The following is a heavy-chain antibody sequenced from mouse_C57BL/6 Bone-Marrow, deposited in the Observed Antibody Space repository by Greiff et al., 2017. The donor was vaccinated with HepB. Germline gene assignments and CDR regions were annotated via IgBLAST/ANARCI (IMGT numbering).Heavy chain of an antibody. V-gene: IGHV14-1*01. D-gene: IGHD5-1-1*01. CDR2: IDPEDGDT. Sequence: EVQLVESGAELVRPGASVKLSCTASGFNITDYYMHWVKQRPEQGLEWIGRIDPEDGDTDYAPKFQGKATMTAVTSSSTAYLQLSSLTSEDTAVYYCTSLYLRYWGQGTTLTVSS. CDR1: GFNITDYY. J-gene: IGHJ2*01. CDR3: TSLYLRY.